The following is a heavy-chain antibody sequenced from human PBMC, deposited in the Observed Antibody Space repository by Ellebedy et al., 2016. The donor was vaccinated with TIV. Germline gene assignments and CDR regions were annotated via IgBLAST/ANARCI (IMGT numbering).Heavy chain of an antibody. V-gene: IGHV1-18*01. CDR3: ARVQPHYFDY. J-gene: IGHJ4*02. CDR2: ISTYNGNT. CDR1: GYTFTKYG. Sequence: AASVKVSCKASGYTFTKYGLTWVRQAPGQGLEWMGWISTYNGNTNSVQKFKGRVTMTTDPSTSTAYMELRSLTSDDTAMYYCARVQPHYFDYWGQGTQVTVSS. D-gene: IGHD2-2*01.